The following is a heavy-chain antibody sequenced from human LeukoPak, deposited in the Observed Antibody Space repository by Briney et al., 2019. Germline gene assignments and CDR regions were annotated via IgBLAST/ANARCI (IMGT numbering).Heavy chain of an antibody. Sequence: GGSLRLSCAASGFTFISYWMHWVRQAPGEGLGWVARINSDGTDISYGDSVKGRFTISRDNAKNTLYLQMNSLRVEDTAVYYCARVGYYDSSNYYAYFQHWGQGTLVTVSS. CDR2: INSDGTDI. V-gene: IGHV3-74*01. CDR3: ARVGYYDSSNYYAYFQH. J-gene: IGHJ1*01. CDR1: GFTFISYW. D-gene: IGHD3-22*01.